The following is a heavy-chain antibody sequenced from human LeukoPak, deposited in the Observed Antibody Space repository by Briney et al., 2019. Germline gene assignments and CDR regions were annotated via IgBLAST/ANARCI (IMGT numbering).Heavy chain of an antibody. CDR3: ARLVGRDSSWYIFDY. Sequence: AASLKISSKGYADTFISNWDAWGRQLPGGKLLWLGSIFPGDSETRYNPSFQSQVTISVDTSNSHAYLQWSSLKAPDTAIYYCARLVGRDSSWYIFDYGGQGTLVTVSS. CDR2: IFPGDSET. CDR1: ADTFISNW. D-gene: IGHD6-13*01. V-gene: IGHV5-51*01. J-gene: IGHJ4*02.